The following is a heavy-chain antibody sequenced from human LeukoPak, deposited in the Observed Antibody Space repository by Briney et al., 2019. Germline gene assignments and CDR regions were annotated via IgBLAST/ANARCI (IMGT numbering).Heavy chain of an antibody. CDR2: INPNSGGT. D-gene: IGHD6-19*01. Sequence: ASVKVSCKASGYTFTGYYMHWVRQAPGQGLEWMGWINPNSGGTNYAQKFQGRVTMTRDTSISTAYMELSRLRSDDTAVYYCARPGATTGYSSGWYSYLGQGTLVTVSS. V-gene: IGHV1-2*02. CDR1: GYTFTGYY. J-gene: IGHJ4*02. CDR3: ARPGATTGYSSGWYSY.